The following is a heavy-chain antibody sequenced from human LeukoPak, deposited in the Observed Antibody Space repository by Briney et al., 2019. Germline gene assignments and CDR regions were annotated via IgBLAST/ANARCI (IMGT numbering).Heavy chain of an antibody. J-gene: IGHJ4*02. D-gene: IGHD3-10*01. CDR1: GYTFTGYY. Sequence: GASVKVSCKASGYTFTGYYMHWVRQAPGQGLEWMGRINPNSGGTNYAPNFQGRVTITRDPSISTAYMELSRLRSDDTAVYYCARKAVHYGSGRYVGYWGQGALVTVSS. CDR2: INPNSGGT. CDR3: ARKAVHYGSGRYVGY. V-gene: IGHV1-2*06.